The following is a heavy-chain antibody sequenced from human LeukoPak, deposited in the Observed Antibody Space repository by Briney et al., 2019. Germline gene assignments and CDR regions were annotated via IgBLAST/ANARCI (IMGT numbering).Heavy chain of an antibody. J-gene: IGHJ4*02. CDR1: GYTFTSYD. D-gene: IGHD2-8*01. CDR2: MNPNSGNT. Sequence: ASVKVSCKASGYTFTSYDINWVRQATGQGLEWMGWMNPNSGNTGYAQKHQGRVTMTTETSTTTAYMELRSLRSDDTALYYCARDDCTNGVCYCGDFWGQGTLVTVSS. CDR3: ARDDCTNGVCYCGDF. V-gene: IGHV1-8*01.